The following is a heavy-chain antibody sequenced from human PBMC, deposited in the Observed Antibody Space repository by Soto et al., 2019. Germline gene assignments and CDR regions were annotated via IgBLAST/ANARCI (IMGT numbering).Heavy chain of an antibody. D-gene: IGHD2-15*01. J-gene: IGHJ4*02. Sequence: PSETLSLTCAVYGGSFSGYYWSWIRQPPGKGLEWIGEINHSGSTNYNPSLKSRVTISVDTSKNQFSLKLSSVTAADTAVYYCAREVVVAATVGRSGEFDYWGQGTLVTVSS. CDR1: GGSFSGYY. CDR2: INHSGST. V-gene: IGHV4-34*01. CDR3: AREVVVAATVGRSGEFDY.